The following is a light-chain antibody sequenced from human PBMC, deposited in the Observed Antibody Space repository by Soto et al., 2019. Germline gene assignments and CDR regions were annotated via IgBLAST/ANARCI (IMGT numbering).Light chain of an antibody. J-gene: IGLJ1*01. Sequence: QSALTQPASVSGSPGQSITISCTGTSSDIGGYNYVSWYQQHPGKAPKLMIYAVSNRPSGIFSRFSGSKSGNTASLTISGLQAEDEADYYCTSYTSSITYVFGTGTKLTVL. CDR2: AVS. CDR1: SSDIGGYNY. V-gene: IGLV2-14*01. CDR3: TSYTSSITYV.